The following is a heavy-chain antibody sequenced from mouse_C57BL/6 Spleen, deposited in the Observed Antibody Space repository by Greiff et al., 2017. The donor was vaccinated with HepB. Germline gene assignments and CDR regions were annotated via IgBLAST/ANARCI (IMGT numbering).Heavy chain of an antibody. D-gene: IGHD2-5*01. Sequence: EVQLQQSGPELVKPGASVKISCKASGYTFTDYYMNWVKQSHGKSLEWIGDINPNNGGTSYNQKFKGKATLTVDKSSSTAYMELRSLTSEDSAVYYCERYDYSNYYWYFDVWGTGTTVTVSS. CDR2: INPNNGGT. CDR3: ERYDYSNYYWYFDV. CDR1: GYTFTDYY. J-gene: IGHJ1*03. V-gene: IGHV1-26*01.